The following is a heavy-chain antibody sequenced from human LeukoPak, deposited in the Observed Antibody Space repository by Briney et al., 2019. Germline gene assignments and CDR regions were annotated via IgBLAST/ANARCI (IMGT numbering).Heavy chain of an antibody. Sequence: SQTLSLTCTVSGGALSGNYWGGNRQPPGKGLEWSGYIYYSGSTNYNPSLTGRVTISVDTSKNPFSLKLSSVTAADTAVYYCARGGGYDSLNFDYWGQGTLVTVSS. J-gene: IGHJ4*02. CDR2: IYYSGST. V-gene: IGHV4-59*01. D-gene: IGHD5-12*01. CDR1: GGALSGNY. CDR3: ARGGGYDSLNFDY.